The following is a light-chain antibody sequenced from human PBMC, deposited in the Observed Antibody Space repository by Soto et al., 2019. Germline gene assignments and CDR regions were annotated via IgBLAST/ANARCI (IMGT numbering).Light chain of an antibody. J-gene: IGKJ1*01. CDR3: QQYYDLPRT. Sequence: EIVMTQSPATLSVSPGERATLSCRASQSVSSNLAWYQQKPGQAPRLLIYGESARATGIPARFSGSGSGTEFTLTISSLQSEDFAVYFCQQYYDLPRTFGQGTKVDIK. CDR2: GES. CDR1: QSVSSN. V-gene: IGKV3-15*01.